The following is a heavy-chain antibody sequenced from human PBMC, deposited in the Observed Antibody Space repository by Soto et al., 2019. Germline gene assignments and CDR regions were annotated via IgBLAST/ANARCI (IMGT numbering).Heavy chain of an antibody. V-gene: IGHV3-15*07. CDR1: RFNFSAAW. J-gene: IGHJ4*02. CDR2: IKPKSEGETA. D-gene: IGHD6-19*01. CDR3: ATVPYNSGPT. Sequence: EMHLVQSGGGLVKPGGSLRLSCVASRFNFSAAWLNWIRQAPGKGLEWVGRIKPKSEGETADYTAPVRGRFTISRDDSQNTLHLQMDSLKTEDTAVYYCATVPYNSGPTWGLGVRVTVSS.